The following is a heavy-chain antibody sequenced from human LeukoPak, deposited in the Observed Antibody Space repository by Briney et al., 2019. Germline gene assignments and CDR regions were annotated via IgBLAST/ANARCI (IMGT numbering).Heavy chain of an antibody. CDR1: GFTFSSYS. CDR3: ASPIRQQWELP. CDR2: ISSSSSYI. J-gene: IGHJ4*02. V-gene: IGHV3-21*01. Sequence: GGSLRLSCAASGFTFSSYSMNWVRQAPGKGLEWVSSISSSSSYIYYADSVKGRLTISRDNAKNSLYLQMNSLRAEDTAVYYCASPIRQQWELPWGQGTLVTVSS. D-gene: IGHD1-26*01.